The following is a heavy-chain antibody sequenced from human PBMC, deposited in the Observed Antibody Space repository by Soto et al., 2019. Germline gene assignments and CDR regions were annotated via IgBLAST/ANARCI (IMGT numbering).Heavy chain of an antibody. D-gene: IGHD1-7*01. Sequence: EVQLVESGGGLVKPGGSLRLSCAASGFNFSSYSMNWVRQAPGKGLEWVSSISSSSSYIYYADSVKGRFTISRDNAKNSLYLQMDSLRAEDTAVYYCARENVGTLDYWGQGTLVTVSS. CDR2: ISSSSSYI. CDR1: GFNFSSYS. V-gene: IGHV3-21*01. J-gene: IGHJ4*02. CDR3: ARENVGTLDY.